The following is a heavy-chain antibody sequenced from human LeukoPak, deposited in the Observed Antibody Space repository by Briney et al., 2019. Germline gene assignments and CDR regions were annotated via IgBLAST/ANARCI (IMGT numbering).Heavy chain of an antibody. CDR1: GFTFSSYS. V-gene: IGHV3-21*01. CDR3: AELGITMIGGV. CDR2: ISSSSSYI. Sequence: GGSLRLSCAASGFTFSSYSMNWVRQAPGRGLEWVSSISSSSSYIYYADSAKGRFTISRDNAKNSLYLQMNSLRAEDTAVYYCAELGITMIGGVWGKGTTVTISS. D-gene: IGHD3-10*02. J-gene: IGHJ6*04.